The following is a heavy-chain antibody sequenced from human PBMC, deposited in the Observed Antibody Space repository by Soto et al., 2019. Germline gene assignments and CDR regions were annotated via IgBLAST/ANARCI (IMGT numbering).Heavy chain of an antibody. D-gene: IGHD6-6*01. J-gene: IGHJ6*02. Sequence: PSETLSLTCTVSGGSVSSGSYYWSWIRQPPGKGLEWIGYIYYSGSTNYNPSLKSRVTISVDTSKNQFSLKLSSVTAADTAVYYCARDRRGEQLVGGVCGMDVWGQGTTVTVSS. CDR1: GGSVSSGSYY. V-gene: IGHV4-61*01. CDR2: IYYSGST. CDR3: ARDRRGEQLVGGVCGMDV.